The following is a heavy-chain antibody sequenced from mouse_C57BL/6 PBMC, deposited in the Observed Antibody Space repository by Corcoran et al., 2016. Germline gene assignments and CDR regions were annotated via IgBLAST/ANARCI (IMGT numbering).Heavy chain of an antibody. J-gene: IGHJ1*03. CDR2: IYPGGGYT. CDR3: ARKGTVVDTGVLYWYFDV. V-gene: IGHV1-63*01. Sequence: QVQLQQSGAELVRPGTSVKMSCKASGYTFTNYWIGWAKQRPGHGLEWIGDIYPGGGYTNYNEKFKGKATLTADKSSSTAYMQFSSLTSEDSAIYYCARKGTVVDTGVLYWYFDVWGTGTTVTVSS. CDR1: GYTFTNYW. D-gene: IGHD1-1*01.